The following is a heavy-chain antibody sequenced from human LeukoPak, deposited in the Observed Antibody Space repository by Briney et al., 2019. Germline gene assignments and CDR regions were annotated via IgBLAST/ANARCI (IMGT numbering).Heavy chain of an antibody. Sequence: RPGKGQEKKGIIYPGDSDTRYSPSFQGQVTISADRSISTAYLQWSSLKASDTAMYYCARPGSGTIGIDYWGQGTLVTVSS. CDR2: IYPGDSDT. D-gene: IGHD3-10*01. CDR3: ARPGSGTIGIDY. J-gene: IGHJ4*02. V-gene: IGHV5-51*01.